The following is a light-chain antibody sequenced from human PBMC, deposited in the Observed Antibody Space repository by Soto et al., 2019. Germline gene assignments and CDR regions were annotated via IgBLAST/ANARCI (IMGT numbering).Light chain of an antibody. Sequence: QAVVTQEPSLTVSPGGTVTLTCASSTGAVTSGYYPNWFQQKPGQAPRALSYSTSNNHSWTPDRFSGSLLGGKAALTLSGVQPEDEAEYYCLLYYGGAQVFGGGTKVTVL. CDR3: LLYYGGAQV. CDR1: TGAVTSGYY. J-gene: IGLJ2*01. CDR2: STS. V-gene: IGLV7-43*01.